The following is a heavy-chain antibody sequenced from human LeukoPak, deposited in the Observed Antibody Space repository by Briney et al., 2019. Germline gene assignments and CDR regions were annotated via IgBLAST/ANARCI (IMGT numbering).Heavy chain of an antibody. J-gene: IGHJ4*02. CDR3: ARGTDYWDS. CDR2: ISSSSSTI. Sequence: GGSLRLSCAASGFTFSNYNMNWVRQALGKGLEWVSYISSSSSTIYYADSVKGRFTISRDNAKNSLYLQMNSLRAEDTAVYYCARGTDYWDSWGQGTLVTVSS. CDR1: GFTFSNYN. V-gene: IGHV3-48*01. D-gene: IGHD3/OR15-3a*01.